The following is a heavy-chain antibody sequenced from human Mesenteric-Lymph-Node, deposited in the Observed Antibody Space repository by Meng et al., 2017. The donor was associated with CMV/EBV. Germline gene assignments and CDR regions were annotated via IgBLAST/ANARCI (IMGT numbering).Heavy chain of an antibody. CDR3: ARAGVVPAAVGFDP. CDR1: GGSFSDYY. D-gene: IGHD2-2*01. CDR2: INHDGST. J-gene: IGHJ5*02. V-gene: IGHV4-34*01. Sequence: ESLKISCAVYGGSFSDYYWSWIRQPPGKGLEWIGEINHDGSTNYNPSLKSRVTISVDTSKNQFSLKLSSVTAADTAVYYCARAGVVPAAVGFDPWGQGSLVTVSS.